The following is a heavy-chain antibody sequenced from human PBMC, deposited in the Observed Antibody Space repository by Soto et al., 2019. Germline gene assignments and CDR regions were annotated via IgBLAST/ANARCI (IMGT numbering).Heavy chain of an antibody. Sequence: QVQLQESGPRLVKPSQTLSLTCSVSGASIRSGRYYWSWIRQSLGRGLEWIGYIYYTGTTHYNPPVKSRITILIVNSKDKFSLTLTSVTASDAAIYYCATVLHDYGTNWVDSWGQGTQVTVSS. CDR3: ATVLHDYGTNWVDS. J-gene: IGHJ5*01. CDR1: GASIRSGRYY. CDR2: IYYTGTT. V-gene: IGHV4-30-4*01. D-gene: IGHD3-16*01.